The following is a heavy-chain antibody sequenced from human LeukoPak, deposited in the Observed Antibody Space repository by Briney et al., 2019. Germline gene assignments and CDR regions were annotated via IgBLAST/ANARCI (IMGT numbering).Heavy chain of an antibody. D-gene: IGHD3-22*01. J-gene: IGHJ4*02. CDR2: ISQDGTKQ. CDR1: GFTFGDYA. V-gene: IGHV3-30*04. CDR3: VGYDSSGYYKLDH. Sequence: GGSLRLSCRASGFTFGDYAMSWVRQAPGKGLEWVTSISQDGTKQYYADSVKGRFTISRDSATNALFLQMNSLRAEDTAVYYCVGYDSSGYYKLDHWGQGALVTVSS.